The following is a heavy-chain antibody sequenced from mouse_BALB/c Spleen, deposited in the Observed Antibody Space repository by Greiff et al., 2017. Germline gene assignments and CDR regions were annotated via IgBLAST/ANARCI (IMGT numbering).Heavy chain of an antibody. CDR3: ARRGTTDYYAMDY. J-gene: IGHJ4*01. D-gene: IGHD1-1*01. CDR2: ISSGSSTI. V-gene: IGHV5-17*02. Sequence: EVKVVESGGGLVQPGGSRKLSCAASGFTFSSFGMHWVRQAPEKGLEWVAYISSGSSTIYYADTVKGRFTISRDNPKNTLFLQMTSLRSEDTAMYYCARRGTTDYYAMDYWGQGTSVTVSS. CDR1: GFTFSSFG.